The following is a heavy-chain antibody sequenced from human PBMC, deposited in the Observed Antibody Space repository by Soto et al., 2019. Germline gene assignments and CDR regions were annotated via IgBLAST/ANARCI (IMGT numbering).Heavy chain of an antibody. J-gene: IGHJ4*02. CDR3: ARGGITAVRNYYFDH. Sequence: QVQLQESGPGLVKPSGTLSLNCKLSGDSISSSEWWSWVRQPPGKGLEWIAEIHHSGPTNYNPSLQSRVTITVDKSKNQISLRLSTVTAADTAVYYCARGGITAVRNYYFDHWGQGTLVTVSS. CDR1: GDSISSSEW. CDR2: IHHSGPT. V-gene: IGHV4-4*02. D-gene: IGHD1-20*01.